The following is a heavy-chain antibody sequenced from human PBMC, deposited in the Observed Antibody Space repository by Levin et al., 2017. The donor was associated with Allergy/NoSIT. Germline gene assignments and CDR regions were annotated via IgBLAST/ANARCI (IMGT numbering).Heavy chain of an antibody. CDR3: ASSLGYCSSTSCQIPDG. Sequence: GGSLRLSCAASGFTFSSYEMNWVRQAPGKGLEWVSYISSSGSTIYYADSVKGRFTISRDNAKNSLYLQMNSLRAEDTAVYYCASSLGYCSSTSCQIPDGWGQGTLVTVSS. V-gene: IGHV3-48*03. CDR2: ISSSGSTI. J-gene: IGHJ4*02. D-gene: IGHD2-2*01. CDR1: GFTFSSYE.